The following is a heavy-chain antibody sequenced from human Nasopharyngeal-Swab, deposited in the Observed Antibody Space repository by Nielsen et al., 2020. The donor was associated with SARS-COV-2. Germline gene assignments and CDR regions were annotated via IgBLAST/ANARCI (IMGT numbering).Heavy chain of an antibody. CDR1: GFTFDDYA. CDR3: VKDNLLRAFDL. D-gene: IGHD2-15*01. J-gene: IGHJ3*01. V-gene: IGHV3-9*01. Sequence: SLRLSCAASGFTFDDYAIHWVRQAPGRGLEWVSGISWDSGNIGYADSVKGRFTISRGNAKNSLYLQMNSLRAEDTALYYCVKDNLLRAFDLWGQGTMVTVSS. CDR2: ISWDSGNI.